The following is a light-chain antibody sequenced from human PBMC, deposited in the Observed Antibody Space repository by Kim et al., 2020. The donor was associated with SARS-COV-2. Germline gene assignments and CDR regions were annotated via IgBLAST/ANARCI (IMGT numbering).Light chain of an antibody. CDR2: RDT. V-gene: IGLV3-9*01. J-gene: IGLJ3*02. CDR3: HVWDTSTAV. CDR1: NIGGKS. Sequence: SVALGQTARVTCGGSNIGGKSVHWYQQKPGQAPVMVIYRDTNRPSGIPERFSGSNSGNTATLTISRAQAGDEADYYCHVWDTSTAVFGGGTQLTVL.